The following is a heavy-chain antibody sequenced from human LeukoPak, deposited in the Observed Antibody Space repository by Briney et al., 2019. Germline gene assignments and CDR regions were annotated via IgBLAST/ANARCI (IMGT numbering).Heavy chain of an antibody. CDR1: GFTFSSYW. CDR2: ISGSGGST. Sequence: GGSLRLSCGASGFTFSSYWMHWVRQAPGKGLEWVSAISGSGGSTYYADSVKGRFTISRDSSKNTLYLQMNRLRAEDAAVYYCAKAPVTTCSGAYCYPFDYWGQGTLVTVSS. V-gene: IGHV3-23*01. CDR3: AKAPVTTCSGAYCYPFDY. D-gene: IGHD2-21*01. J-gene: IGHJ4*02.